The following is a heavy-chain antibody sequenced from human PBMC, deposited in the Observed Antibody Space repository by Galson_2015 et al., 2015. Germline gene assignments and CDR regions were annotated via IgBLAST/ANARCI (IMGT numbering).Heavy chain of an antibody. CDR1: GFTFSRYW. J-gene: IGHJ6*03. CDR3: ARGNWDYYYYYYMDV. CDR2: MKQDGSEK. D-gene: IGHD7-27*01. V-gene: IGHV3-7*04. Sequence: SLRLSCAASGFTFSRYWMSWVRQAPGKGLEWVANMKQDGSEKYYVDSVTGRFTISRDNAKNSLYLQMYSLRDEDTALYYCARGNWDYYYYYYMDVWGKGTTVTVSS.